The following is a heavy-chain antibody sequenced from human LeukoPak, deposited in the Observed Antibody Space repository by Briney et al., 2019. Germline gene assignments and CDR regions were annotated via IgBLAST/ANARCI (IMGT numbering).Heavy chain of an antibody. J-gene: IGHJ3*02. V-gene: IGHV4-39*01. CDR1: GGSISSSSYY. Sequence: PSETLSLTCSVSGGSISSSSYYWGWIRQPPGRGLEWIGSIYYGGSTYCNPSLKSRVTISADTSKNQFSLKLNSVTAADTAVYYCARADAFDIWGQGTMVTVSS. CDR3: ARADAFDI. CDR2: IYYGGST.